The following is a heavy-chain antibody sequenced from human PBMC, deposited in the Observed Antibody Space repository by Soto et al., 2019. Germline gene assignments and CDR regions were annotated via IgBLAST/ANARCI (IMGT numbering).Heavy chain of an antibody. CDR2: IYSGGST. J-gene: IGHJ4*02. D-gene: IGHD1-20*01. CDR3: ARYNWNDGGYDY. CDR1: GFTVSSSY. V-gene: IGHV3-66*01. Sequence: GGSLRLSCAASGFTVSSSYMSWVRQAPGKGLEWVSVIYSGGSTYYADSVKGRFTISRDNSKNTLYLQMNSLRAEDTAVYYCARYNWNDGGYDYWGQGTLVTVSS.